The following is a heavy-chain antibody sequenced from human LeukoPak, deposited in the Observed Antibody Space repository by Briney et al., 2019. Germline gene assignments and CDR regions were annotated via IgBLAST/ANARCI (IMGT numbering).Heavy chain of an antibody. J-gene: IGHJ4*02. CDR2: IKGDGSST. CDR3: ATSAFDY. CDR1: GFTFSSYW. V-gene: IGHV3-74*01. Sequence: GGSLRLSCAASGFTFSSYWMHWVRHTPGKGLVWVSRIKGDGSSTSYADSVRGRFTISRDNAKNTLYLQMNSLRAEDTAVYYCATSAFDYWGQGTLVAVSS.